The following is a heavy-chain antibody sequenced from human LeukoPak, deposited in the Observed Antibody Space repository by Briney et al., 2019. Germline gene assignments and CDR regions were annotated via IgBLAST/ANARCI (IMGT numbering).Heavy chain of an antibody. Sequence: GGSLRLSCAASGFTFSSYWMHWVRQAPGKGLVWVSRINSDGSSTSYADSVKGRFTISRDNAKNTLYLQMNSLRAEGTAVYYCARVIGDYGIYYYYYMDVWGKGTTVTVSS. CDR3: ARVIGDYGIYYYYYMDV. V-gene: IGHV3-74*01. J-gene: IGHJ6*03. CDR2: INSDGSST. D-gene: IGHD4-17*01. CDR1: GFTFSSYW.